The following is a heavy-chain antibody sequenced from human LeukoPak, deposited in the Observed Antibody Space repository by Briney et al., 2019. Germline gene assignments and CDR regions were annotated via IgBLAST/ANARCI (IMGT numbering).Heavy chain of an antibody. Sequence: GGSLRLSCAASGFTFSSYWMHWVRQAPGKGLVWVSRINTDGSSTSYADSVKGRFTISRDKAKNTLYLQMNSLRAEDTAVYYCAKDERNWNYNLASQTYDWGQGTLVTVSS. CDR2: INTDGSST. CDR1: GFTFSSYW. J-gene: IGHJ4*02. V-gene: IGHV3-74*01. CDR3: AKDERNWNYNLASQTYD. D-gene: IGHD1-7*01.